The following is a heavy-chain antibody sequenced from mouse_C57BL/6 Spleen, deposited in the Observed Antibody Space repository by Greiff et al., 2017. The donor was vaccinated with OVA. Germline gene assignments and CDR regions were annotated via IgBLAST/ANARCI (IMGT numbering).Heavy chain of an antibody. D-gene: IGHD4-1*01. J-gene: IGHJ4*01. Sequence: QVQLQQPGAELVRPGSSVKLSCKASGYTFTSYWMHWVKQRPIQGLEWIGNIDPSDSETHYNQKFKDKATMTVDKSSSTAYMQLSSLTSEDSAVYYCARLGLYAMDYWGQGTSVTVSS. CDR1: GYTFTSYW. V-gene: IGHV1-52*01. CDR3: ARLGLYAMDY. CDR2: IDPSDSET.